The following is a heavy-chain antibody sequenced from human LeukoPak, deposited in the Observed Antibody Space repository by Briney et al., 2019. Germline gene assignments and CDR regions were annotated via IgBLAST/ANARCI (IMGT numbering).Heavy chain of an antibody. CDR3: ASATSYYYDSSGYYLGY. CDR2: IIPIFGTA. D-gene: IGHD3-22*01. Sequence: SVKVSCKASGYTFTGYYMHWVRQAPGQGLEWMGRIIPIFGTANYAQKFRGRVTITTDGSTSTAYMELSSLRSEDTAVYYCASATSYYYDSSGYYLGYWGQGTLVTVSS. CDR1: GYTFTGYY. V-gene: IGHV1-69*05. J-gene: IGHJ4*02.